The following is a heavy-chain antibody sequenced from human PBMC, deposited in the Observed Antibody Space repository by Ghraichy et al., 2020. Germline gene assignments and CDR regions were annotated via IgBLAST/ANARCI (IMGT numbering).Heavy chain of an antibody. Sequence: GESLNISCKGSGYSFTSYWIGWVRQMPGKGLEWMGIIYPGDSDTRYSPSFQGQVTISADKSISTAYLQWSSLKASDTAMYYCARRSGSYYYYYGMDVWGQGTTVTVSS. CDR1: GYSFTSYW. V-gene: IGHV5-51*01. D-gene: IGHD1-26*01. CDR2: IYPGDSDT. J-gene: IGHJ6*02. CDR3: ARRSGSYYYYYGMDV.